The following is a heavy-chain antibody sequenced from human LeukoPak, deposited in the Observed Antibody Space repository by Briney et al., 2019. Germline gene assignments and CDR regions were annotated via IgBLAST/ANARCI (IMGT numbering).Heavy chain of an antibody. D-gene: IGHD3-22*01. CDR3: ARWYYYDRSGYPPSYFDN. V-gene: IGHV4-30-2*01. J-gene: IGHJ4*02. CDR1: GRSISSGAYS. Sequence: SETLSLTCAVSGRSISSGAYSWSWIRQPPGKGLEWIGYIYQSGSTNYNPSLKSRVTISVDTSKNQFSLKLRSVTAADTAVYYCARWYYYDRSGYPPSYFDNWGQGTLVTVSS. CDR2: IYQSGST.